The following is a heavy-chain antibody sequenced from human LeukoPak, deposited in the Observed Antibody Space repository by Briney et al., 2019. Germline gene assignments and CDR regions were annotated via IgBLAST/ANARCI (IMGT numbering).Heavy chain of an antibody. V-gene: IGHV1-46*01. CDR1: GYTFTSYY. D-gene: IGHD2-21*02. Sequence: ASVKVSCKASGYTFTSYYMHWVRQAPGQGLEWMGIINPSGGSTSYAQKFQGRVTMTRDTSTSTVYMELSSLRSEDTAVYYCARAIDMAVTDGDAFDYWGQGTLVTVSS. CDR3: ARAIDMAVTDGDAFDY. CDR2: INPSGGST. J-gene: IGHJ4*02.